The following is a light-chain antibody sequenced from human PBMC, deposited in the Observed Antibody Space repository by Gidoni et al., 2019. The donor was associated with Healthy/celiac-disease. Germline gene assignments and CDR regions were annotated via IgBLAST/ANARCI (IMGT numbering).Light chain of an antibody. CDR2: GAS. V-gene: IGKV3-15*01. CDR1: QRVSSN. Sequence: EIVMTQSPATLSVSPGERATLSCRASQRVSSNLAWYQQKPGQAPRLLIYGASTRATGIPARFSGSGSGTEFTITISSLQSEDFAVYYCQQYNNWWTFXXXTKVEIK. J-gene: IGKJ1*01. CDR3: QQYNNWWT.